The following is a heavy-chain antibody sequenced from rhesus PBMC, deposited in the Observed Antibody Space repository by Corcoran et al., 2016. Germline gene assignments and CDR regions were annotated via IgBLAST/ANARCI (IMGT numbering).Heavy chain of an antibody. Sequence: QVQLQESGPGLVKPSETLSLTCAVSGGSVSSSNWWTWLRQPPGKGLGWIGYISGSSGSASYNPSLKSRVTISTDTSKNQYSLKLRSVTAADTAVYYCARTPWDSNSFDYGGQGVLVTVSS. CDR3: ARTPWDSNSFDY. J-gene: IGHJ4*01. V-gene: IGHV4-65*01. CDR1: GGSVSSSNW. CDR2: ISGSSGSA. D-gene: IGHD4-23*01.